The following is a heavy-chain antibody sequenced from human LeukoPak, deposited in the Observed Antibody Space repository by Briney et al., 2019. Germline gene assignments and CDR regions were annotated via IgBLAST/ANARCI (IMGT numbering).Heavy chain of an antibody. CDR1: GYTFTSYY. CDR3: ARAEAVAATQWGY. D-gene: IGHD6-19*01. Sequence: ASVTVSCKSSGYTFTSYYMHWVRQAPAQGLEWMGIINPSGGSTSYAQKFQGRVTMTRDTSTSTVYMELSSLRSEDTVVYYCARAEAVAATQWGYWGQGTLVTVSS. V-gene: IGHV1-46*01. CDR2: INPSGGST. J-gene: IGHJ4*02.